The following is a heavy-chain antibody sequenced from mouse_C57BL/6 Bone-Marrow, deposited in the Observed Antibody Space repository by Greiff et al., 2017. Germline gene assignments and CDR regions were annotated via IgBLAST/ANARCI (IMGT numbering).Heavy chain of an antibody. CDR3: ARRDYGNYVDYAMDY. V-gene: IGHV5-17*01. CDR2: ISSGSSTI. Sequence: EVKLVESGGGLVKPGGSLKLSCAASGFTFSDYGMHWVRQAPEKGLEWVAYISSGSSTIYYADTVKGRFTISRDNAKNTLFLQMTSLRSEDTAMYYCARRDYGNYVDYAMDYWGQGTSVTVSS. CDR1: GFTFSDYG. D-gene: IGHD2-1*01. J-gene: IGHJ4*01.